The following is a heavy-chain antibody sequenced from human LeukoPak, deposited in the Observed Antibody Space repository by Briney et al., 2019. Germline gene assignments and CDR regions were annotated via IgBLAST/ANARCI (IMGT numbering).Heavy chain of an antibody. Sequence: ASVKVSCRTSGYSFTGYYMHWVRQAPGQGLEWMGWINPNSGDTKYAPRFQGRVTMTRDTSISTAYMELSRLRSDDTAVYYCARDLSSSTLDYYYYYYMDVWGKGTTVTISS. D-gene: IGHD2-15*01. J-gene: IGHJ6*03. CDR3: ARDLSSSTLDYYYYYYMDV. CDR1: GYSFTGYY. CDR2: INPNSGDT. V-gene: IGHV1-2*02.